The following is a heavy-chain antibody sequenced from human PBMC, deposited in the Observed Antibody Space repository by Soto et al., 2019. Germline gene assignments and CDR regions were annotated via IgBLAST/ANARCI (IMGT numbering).Heavy chain of an antibody. CDR1: GYTFTNYG. CDR2: ISTYNGNT. CDR3: ARAVGYGGNPTRYYYAY. D-gene: IGHD4-17*01. J-gene: IGHJ4*02. Sequence: ASVKVSCKASGYTFTNYGISWVRQAPGQGLEWMGWISTYNGNTNYAQKFQGRVTMTTDTSTNTAYMELRSLRSDDTALYYCARAVGYGGNPTRYYYAYWGQGTQDTGSS. V-gene: IGHV1-18*01.